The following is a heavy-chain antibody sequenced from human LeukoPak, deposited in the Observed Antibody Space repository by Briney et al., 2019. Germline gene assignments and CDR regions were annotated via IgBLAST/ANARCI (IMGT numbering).Heavy chain of an antibody. V-gene: IGHV3-23*01. J-gene: IGHJ2*01. Sequence: GGSLRLSCAASGFTFSNAWMNWVRQAPGKGLEWVSTISDSGANTYYADSVRGRFTISRDNSKNTLYLQKNSLRADDTAIYYCAKSMTLQWRGFFDLWGRGTHVTVSS. CDR1: GFTFSNAW. CDR3: AKSMTLQWRGFFDL. CDR2: ISDSGANT. D-gene: IGHD6-19*01.